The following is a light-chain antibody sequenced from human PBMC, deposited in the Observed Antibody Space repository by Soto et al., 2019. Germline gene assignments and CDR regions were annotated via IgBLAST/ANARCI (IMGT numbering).Light chain of an antibody. CDR3: QHYYERPLT. CDR2: AAS. V-gene: IGKV3-15*01. Sequence: EIVMTQSPATLSVSPGERATLSCRASQSINTNLAWYQQKPGQGPRLLIFAASTRAIGIPARFSGSGSGTDFTLTISSLQSEDFAVYFCQHYYERPLTFGGGSKVDI. J-gene: IGKJ4*01. CDR1: QSINTN.